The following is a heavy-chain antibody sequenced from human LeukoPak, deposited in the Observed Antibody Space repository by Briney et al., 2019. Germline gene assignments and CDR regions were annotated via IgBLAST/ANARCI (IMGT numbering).Heavy chain of an antibody. CDR3: AKSTHSSSWYSVFDY. V-gene: IGHV3-74*01. CDR1: GFTFSKYW. J-gene: IGHJ4*02. D-gene: IGHD6-13*01. Sequence: GGSLRLSCAASGFTFSKYWMLWVRQAPGKGLESVSRINTDGTVTTYADSVKGRFTVSRDNADNTMFLQMNSVRDEDTAVYYCAKSTHSSSWYSVFDYWGQGTLVIVSS. CDR2: INTDGTVT.